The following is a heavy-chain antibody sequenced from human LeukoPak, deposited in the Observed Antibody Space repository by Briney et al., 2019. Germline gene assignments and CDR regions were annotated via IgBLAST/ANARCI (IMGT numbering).Heavy chain of an antibody. CDR2: ISGSGDST. J-gene: IGHJ6*02. D-gene: IGHD6-19*01. Sequence: PGGSLRLSCAASGFTFTSYAMSWVRQAPGKGLEWVSVISGSGDSTYYADSVKGRFTISRDNSKNTLYLQMNSLRAEDTAVYYCAKGRSSGWNYYYYYGMDVWGQGTTVTVSS. V-gene: IGHV3-23*01. CDR1: GFTFTSYA. CDR3: AKGRSSGWNYYYYYGMDV.